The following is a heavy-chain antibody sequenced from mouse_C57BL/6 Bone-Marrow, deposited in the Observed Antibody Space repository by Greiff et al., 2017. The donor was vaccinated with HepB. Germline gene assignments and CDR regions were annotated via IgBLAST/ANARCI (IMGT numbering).Heavy chain of an antibody. CDR2: INPSSGYT. CDR1: GYTFTSYT. D-gene: IGHD2-2*01. CDR3: ARGRSLWLRRAWFAY. V-gene: IGHV1-4*01. J-gene: IGHJ3*01. Sequence: QVQLQQSGAELARPGASVKMSCKASGYTFTSYTMHWVKQRPGQGLEWIGYINPSSGYTKYNQKFKDKATLTADKPSSTAYMQLSSLTSEDSAVYYCARGRSLWLRRAWFAYWGQGTLVTVSA.